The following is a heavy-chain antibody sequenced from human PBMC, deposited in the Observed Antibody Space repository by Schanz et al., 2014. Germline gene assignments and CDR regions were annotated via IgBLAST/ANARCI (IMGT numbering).Heavy chain of an antibody. CDR1: GFTFSNYA. CDR2: FIVDSGNT. J-gene: IGHJ4*02. V-gene: IGHV3-23*04. Sequence: EVQLVESGGGLVKPGGSLRLSCAASGFTFSNYAMSWVRQAPGKGLEWVSGFIVDSGNTYYAGSVKGRFSISRDYSKNTLYLQMSSLRAEDTAVYYCARDRGYCSGGSCLTFDYWGQGTLVTVSS. D-gene: IGHD2-15*01. CDR3: ARDRGYCSGGSCLTFDY.